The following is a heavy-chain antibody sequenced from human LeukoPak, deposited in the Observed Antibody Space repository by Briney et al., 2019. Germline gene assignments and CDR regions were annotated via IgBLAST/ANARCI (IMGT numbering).Heavy chain of an antibody. J-gene: IGHJ4*02. V-gene: IGHV3-66*02. CDR1: GFTVDSNY. D-gene: IGHD3-10*01. CDR2: IYSAGNT. Sequence: GGSLRLSCAASGFTVDSNYMSWVRQAPGKGLEWVSVIYSAGNTYYADSVKGRFTLSRDNSKNTLCLQMNSLRTEDTAVYYCARGGGYYGIDYWGQGTLVTVSS. CDR3: ARGGGYYGIDY.